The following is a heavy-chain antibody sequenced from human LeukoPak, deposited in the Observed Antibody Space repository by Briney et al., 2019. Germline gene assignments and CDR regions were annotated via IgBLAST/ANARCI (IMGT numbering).Heavy chain of an antibody. CDR1: GFTFGDYA. CDR3: TSNYYDSSGYPIAYYFDY. CDR2: IRSKAYGGTT. V-gene: IGHV3-49*04. Sequence: AGGSLRLSCTASGFTFGDYAMSWVRQAPGKGLEWVGFIRSKAYGGTTEYVASVKGRFTISRDDSKSIAYLQMNSLKTEDTAVYYCTSNYYDSSGYPIAYYFDYWGQGTLVTVSS. D-gene: IGHD3-22*01. J-gene: IGHJ4*02.